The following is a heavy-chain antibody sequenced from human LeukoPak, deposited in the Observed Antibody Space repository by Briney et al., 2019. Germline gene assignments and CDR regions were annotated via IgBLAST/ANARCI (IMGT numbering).Heavy chain of an antibody. V-gene: IGHV3-48*02. J-gene: IGHJ4*02. Sequence: GGSLRLSCAASGFTFSSYSMNWVRQAPGKGLEWVSYISSSSSTIYFPDSVKGRFTISRDNAKNSLYLQMNGLRDEDTAVYYCARDAGSGYFDYWGQGTLVTVSS. D-gene: IGHD6-19*01. CDR3: ARDAGSGYFDY. CDR2: ISSSSSTI. CDR1: GFTFSSYS.